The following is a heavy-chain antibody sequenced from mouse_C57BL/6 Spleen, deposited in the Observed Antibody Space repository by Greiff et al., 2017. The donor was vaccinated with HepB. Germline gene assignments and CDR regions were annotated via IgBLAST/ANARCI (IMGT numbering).Heavy chain of an antibody. CDR2: IWSGGST. Sequence: VKLVESGPGLVQPSQSLSITCTVSGFSLTSYGVHWVRQSPGKGLEWLGVIWSGGSTDYNAAFISRLSISKDNSKSQVFFKMNSLQADDTAIYYCARMDYYGSSYEDAMDYWGQGTSVTVSS. CDR3: ARMDYYGSSYEDAMDY. V-gene: IGHV2-2*01. D-gene: IGHD1-1*01. J-gene: IGHJ4*01. CDR1: GFSLTSYG.